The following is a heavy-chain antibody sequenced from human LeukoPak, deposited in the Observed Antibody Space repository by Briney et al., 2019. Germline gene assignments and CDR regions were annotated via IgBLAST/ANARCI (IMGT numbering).Heavy chain of an antibody. Sequence: ASVKVSCKASGYTFTGYYMHWVRQAPGQGLEWMGLINPNSGGTNYAQKFQGWVTMTRDTSISTAYMELSRLRSDDTAVYYCARGKLDTAMPHDYWGQGTLVTVSS. CDR3: ARGKLDTAMPHDY. CDR2: INPNSGGT. J-gene: IGHJ4*02. D-gene: IGHD5-18*01. CDR1: GYTFTGYY. V-gene: IGHV1-2*04.